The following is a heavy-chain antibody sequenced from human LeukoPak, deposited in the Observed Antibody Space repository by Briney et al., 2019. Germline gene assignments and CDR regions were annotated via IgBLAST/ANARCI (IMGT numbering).Heavy chain of an antibody. CDR2: IRSKANSYAT. D-gene: IGHD6-6*01. Sequence: PGGSLRLSCAASGFTFSGSAMHWVRQASGKGLEWVGRIRSKANSYATTYAASVKGRFTISRDDSKNTAYLQMNSLKTEDTAVYYCTSANSKYSSSSSDYWGQGTLVTVSS. CDR3: TSANSKYSSSSSDY. CDR1: GFTFSGSA. V-gene: IGHV3-73*01. J-gene: IGHJ4*02.